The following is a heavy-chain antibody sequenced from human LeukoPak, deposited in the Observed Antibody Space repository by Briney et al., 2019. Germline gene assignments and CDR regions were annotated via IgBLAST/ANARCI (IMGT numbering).Heavy chain of an antibody. D-gene: IGHD4/OR15-4a*01. CDR1: GGSISSYY. Sequence: SETLSLTCTVSGGSISSYYWSWIRQPPGKGLEWIGHIYYSGNANYNPSLKSRVTISVDTSKNQFSLKLASVSAADTAVYYCARGGTQLTFPVWGQGTLVTVSS. V-gene: IGHV4-59*01. J-gene: IGHJ4*02. CDR2: IYYSGNA. CDR3: ARGGTQLTFPV.